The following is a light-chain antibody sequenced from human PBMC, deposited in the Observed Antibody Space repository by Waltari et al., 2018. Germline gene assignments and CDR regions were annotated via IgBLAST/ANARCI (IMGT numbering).Light chain of an antibody. CDR2: DVS. J-gene: IGLJ3*02. V-gene: IGLV2-14*03. CDR1: SSDVGGYNY. CDR3: SSYTSSSTPWV. Sequence: QSALTQPASVSGSPGQSITISCTGTSSDVGGYNYVSWYQQHPGKAPKLMIYDVSNRPAGVSNRLSGAKSGNTASLAISVLQAEDEADYYCSSYTSSSTPWVFGGGTKLTVL.